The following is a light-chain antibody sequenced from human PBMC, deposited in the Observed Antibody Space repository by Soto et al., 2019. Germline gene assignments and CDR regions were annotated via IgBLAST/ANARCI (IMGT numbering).Light chain of an antibody. CDR1: SSDIGGYNY. V-gene: IGLV2-11*01. J-gene: IGLJ7*01. Sequence: QSALTQPRSVSGSPGQSVTISCTGTSSDIGGYNYVSWYQKHPGKAPKVMIYDVSKRPSRVPDRFSGSKSGNTASLTISGLQAEDEADYYCCSYAGSYTYVFGAGTQLTVL. CDR3: CSYAGSYTYV. CDR2: DVS.